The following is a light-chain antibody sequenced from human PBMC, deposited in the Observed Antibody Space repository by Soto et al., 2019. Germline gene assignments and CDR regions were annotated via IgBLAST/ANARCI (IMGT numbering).Light chain of an antibody. CDR2: WAS. Sequence: DIVLTQSPDSLPVSLGERATINCESSQSVLYSSNNKNYLAWYQQKPGQPPKLLIYWASTRESGVPDRFSGSAAGTDFTLTITGRQPEDGAGYYYQQHYTTPPTFGQGTKMEIK. V-gene: IGKV4-1*01. J-gene: IGKJ2*01. CDR1: QSVLYSSNNKNY. CDR3: QQHYTTPPT.